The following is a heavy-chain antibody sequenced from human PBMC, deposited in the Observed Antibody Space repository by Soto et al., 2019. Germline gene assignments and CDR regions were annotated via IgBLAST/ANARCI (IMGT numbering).Heavy chain of an antibody. V-gene: IGHV3-73*01. CDR2: IRSKANSYAT. Sequence: GGSLRLSCAAFGFTFSDSAMHWVRQASGKGLEWVGRIRSKANSYATAYAASVKGRFTISRDDSKNTAYLQMNSLKTEDTDVYYCKWDSSGYFEYWGQGTLVTVSS. CDR3: KWDSSGYFEY. J-gene: IGHJ4*02. CDR1: GFTFSDSA. D-gene: IGHD3-22*01.